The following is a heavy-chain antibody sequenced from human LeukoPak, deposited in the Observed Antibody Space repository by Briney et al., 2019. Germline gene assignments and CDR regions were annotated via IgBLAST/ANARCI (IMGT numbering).Heavy chain of an antibody. CDR3: ARGHPFYVCGGDCYSIDY. D-gene: IGHD2-21*02. CDR2: INPNSGGT. J-gene: IGHJ4*02. Sequence: ASVKVSCKASGYTFTGYYMHWVRQAPGQGLEWMGWINPNSGGTNYAQKFQGRVTMTRDTSISTAYMELSRLRSDDTAVYYRARGHPFYVCGGDCYSIDYWGQGTLVTVSS. CDR1: GYTFTGYY. V-gene: IGHV1-2*02.